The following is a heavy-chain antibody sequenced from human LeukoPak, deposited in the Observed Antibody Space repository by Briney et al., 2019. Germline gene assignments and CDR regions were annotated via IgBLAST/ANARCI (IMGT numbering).Heavy chain of an antibody. CDR2: ISGSGVGT. CDR3: AKDVGVAVASAFDI. J-gene: IGHJ3*02. Sequence: GGSLRLSCAASGFTFSNYAMSWVRQAPGKGLEWVSAISGSGVGTFYTDSVKGRFTISRDNSKNTLYLQMNSLRAEDTAVYYCAKDVGVAVASAFDIWGQGTMVTVSS. V-gene: IGHV3-23*01. D-gene: IGHD6-19*01. CDR1: GFTFSNYA.